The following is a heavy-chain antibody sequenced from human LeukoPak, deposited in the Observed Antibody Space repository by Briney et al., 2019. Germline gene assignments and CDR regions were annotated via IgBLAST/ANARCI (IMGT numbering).Heavy chain of an antibody. Sequence: GGSLRLSCAASGFTFSSYGMHWVRQAPGKGLEWVAFIRPDGDNKYYADSVKGRFTISRDNSKNTLYLQMNSLRAEDTAVHYCARARRSGGITLIRGVKDRGWFDSWGQGTLVTVSS. J-gene: IGHJ5*01. V-gene: IGHV3-30*02. CDR1: GFTFSSYG. CDR2: IRPDGDNK. CDR3: ARARRSGGITLIRGVKDRGWFDS. D-gene: IGHD3-10*01.